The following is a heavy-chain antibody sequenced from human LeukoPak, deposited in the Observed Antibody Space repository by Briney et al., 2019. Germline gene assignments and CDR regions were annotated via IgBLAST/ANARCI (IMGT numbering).Heavy chain of an antibody. CDR1: GLSVSGKF. CDR2: IHYDGKI. J-gene: IGHJ4*02. Sequence: GGSLRLSCAASGLSVSGKFMSWVRQAPGKGPEWVSIIHYDGKIRYAGSVGGRFTIYRDDSENTLFLQMNSLRVDDTAVYFCASGDGYLQPYWGQGTLVTVSS. CDR3: ASGDGYLQPY. V-gene: IGHV3-53*01. D-gene: IGHD2-21*01.